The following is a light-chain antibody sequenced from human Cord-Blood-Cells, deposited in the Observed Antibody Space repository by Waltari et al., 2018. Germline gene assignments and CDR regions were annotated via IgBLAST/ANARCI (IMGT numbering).Light chain of an antibody. Sequence: HSVLTQPPSASGTPGPRVTISCSGSSPNIGSNYVYWYQQPPGTAPKLLNYRNNQRPSGVPDRFSDAKSGTSASLAISGLRSEDGADYYCAAWDDSLSGWVFGGGTKLTVL. CDR1: SPNIGSNY. CDR3: AAWDDSLSGWV. J-gene: IGLJ3*02. CDR2: RNN. V-gene: IGLV1-47*01.